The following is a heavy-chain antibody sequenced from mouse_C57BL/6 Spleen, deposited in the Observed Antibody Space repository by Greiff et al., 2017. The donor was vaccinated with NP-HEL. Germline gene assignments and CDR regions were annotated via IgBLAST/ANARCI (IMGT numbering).Heavy chain of an antibody. CDR2: IDPSASET. V-gene: IGHV1-52*01. Sequence: QVQLQQPGAELVRPGSSVKLSCKASGYTFTSYWMHWVKQRPIQGLEWIGNIDPSASETHYIQKFKDKATLTVDKSSSPAYMQRISLTSEDCAVYYCARTRVYAKDYWGQGTSVTVSS. CDR1: GYTFTSYW. J-gene: IGHJ4*01. CDR3: ARTRVYAKDY.